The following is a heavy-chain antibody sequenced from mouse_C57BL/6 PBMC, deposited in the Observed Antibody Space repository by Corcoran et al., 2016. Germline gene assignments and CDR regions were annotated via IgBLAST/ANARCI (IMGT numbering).Heavy chain of an antibody. CDR3: ARWGVRGDY. V-gene: IGHV1-26*01. CDR2: INPNNGGT. Sequence: EVQLQQSGPELVKPGASVKISCKASGYTFTDYYMNWVKQSHGKSLEWIGDINPNNGGTSYNQKFKGKATLTVDKSSSTAYMELRSLTSEDSAVYYCARWGVRGDYGGQGTSVTVSS. J-gene: IGHJ4*01. D-gene: IGHD2-14*01. CDR1: GYTFTDYY.